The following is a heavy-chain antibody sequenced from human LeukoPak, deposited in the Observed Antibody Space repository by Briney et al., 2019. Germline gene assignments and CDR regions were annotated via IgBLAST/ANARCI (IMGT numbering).Heavy chain of an antibody. CDR2: ISSSSSTI. CDR1: GFTFSSYA. D-gene: IGHD6-19*01. Sequence: GGSLRLSCAASGFTFSSYAMHWVRQAPGKGLEWVSYISSSSSTIYYADSVKGRFTISRDNSKNTLYLQMNSLRAEDTAVYYCARDMLRYSSGWYPMDYWGQGTLVTVSS. V-gene: IGHV3-48*01. J-gene: IGHJ4*02. CDR3: ARDMLRYSSGWYPMDY.